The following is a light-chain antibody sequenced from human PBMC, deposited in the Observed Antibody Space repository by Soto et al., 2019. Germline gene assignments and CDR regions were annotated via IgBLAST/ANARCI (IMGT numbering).Light chain of an antibody. CDR1: ESVSTF. CDR3: QQCGSSST. Sequence: EIGLTQSPATLSLSPGERATLSCRASESVSTFLSWYQQNPGQAPRLLIYGASMRATGIPDRFSGSGSGTDFTLTISRLEPEDFAVYYCQQCGSSSTFGQGTRLEIK. V-gene: IGKV3-20*01. CDR2: GAS. J-gene: IGKJ5*01.